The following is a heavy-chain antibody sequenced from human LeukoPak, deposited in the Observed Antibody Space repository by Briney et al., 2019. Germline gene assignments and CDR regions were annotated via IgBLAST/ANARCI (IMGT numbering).Heavy chain of an antibody. D-gene: IGHD2-2*01. CDR1: GGTFSSYT. CDR3: AGDLEAVVVVPAAYTPFDP. J-gene: IGHJ5*02. V-gene: IGHV1-69*04. Sequence: SVKVSCKASGGTFSSYTISWVRQAPGQGHEWMGRIIPILGIANYAQKFQGRVTITADKSTSTAYMELSSLRSEDTAVYYCAGDLEAVVVVPAAYTPFDPWGQGTLVTVSS. CDR2: IIPILGIA.